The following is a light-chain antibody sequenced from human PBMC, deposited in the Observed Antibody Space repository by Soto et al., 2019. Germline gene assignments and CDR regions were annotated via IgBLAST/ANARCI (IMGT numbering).Light chain of an antibody. J-gene: IGKJ1*01. CDR1: QSVTNNY. CDR3: QQYGSSSSWT. Sequence: EIVLTQSPRTLSSSPAGRXPIXWMSSQSVTNNYLAWYQQKRGQAPRLLIWGASIRAADLPDRFSGGGSGTDFTLTINTLEPEDFAVYYCQQYGSSSSWTFGQGTKVDIK. CDR2: GAS. V-gene: IGKV3-20*01.